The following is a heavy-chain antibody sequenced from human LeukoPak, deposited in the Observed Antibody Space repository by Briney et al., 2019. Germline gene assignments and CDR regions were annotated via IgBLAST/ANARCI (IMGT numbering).Heavy chain of an antibody. CDR1: GFTFSSYA. Sequence: GGSLRLSCVASGFTFSSYAMSWVRQAPGKGLDWVSAISGSGGSTYYADSVKGRFTISRDNSKNTLYLQMNSLRAEDTAVYYCAKETRYSSTIGYWGQGTLVTVSS. V-gene: IGHV3-23*01. J-gene: IGHJ4*02. D-gene: IGHD6-13*01. CDR3: AKETRYSSTIGY. CDR2: ISGSGGST.